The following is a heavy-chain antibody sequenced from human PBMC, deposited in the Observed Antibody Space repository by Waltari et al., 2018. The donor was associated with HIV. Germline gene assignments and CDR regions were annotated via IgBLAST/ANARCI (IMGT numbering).Heavy chain of an antibody. D-gene: IGHD2-15*01. CDR3: AGLGVGWAFDI. Sequence: VQLPESVAALVKPSHTLSLTCTVSGYPLNSGGYHWSWIRQHPGRGLEWIGYISYPGSTYYSPSLKSRLSISADTSKNQLSLKLTSVTAADTAVYYCAGLGVGWAFDIWGQGTMVSVSS. CDR2: ISYPGST. V-gene: IGHV4-31*03. J-gene: IGHJ3*02. CDR1: GYPLNSGGYH.